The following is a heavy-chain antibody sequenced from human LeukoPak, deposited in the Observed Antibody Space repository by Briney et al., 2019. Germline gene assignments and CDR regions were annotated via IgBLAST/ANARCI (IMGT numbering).Heavy chain of an antibody. CDR2: IYYSGST. D-gene: IGHD6-19*01. V-gene: IGHV4-39*01. Sequence: SETLSLTCTVSGGSISTNSYYWGWIRQSPGKGLEWIGSIYYSGSTYYNPSLKSRVTISVDTSKDQFSLKLSSVTAADTAVYYCARQGKKQWLLQSTDYWGQGTLVTVSS. J-gene: IGHJ4*02. CDR3: ARQGKKQWLLQSTDY. CDR1: GGSISTNSYY.